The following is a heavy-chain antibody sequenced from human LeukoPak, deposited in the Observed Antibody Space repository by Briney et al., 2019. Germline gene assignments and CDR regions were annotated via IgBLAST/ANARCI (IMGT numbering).Heavy chain of an antibody. V-gene: IGHV3-33*01. CDR1: GYSFSNYW. Sequence: GESLKISCQGYGYSFSNYWIAWVRQAPGKGLEWVAVIWYDGSNKYYADSVKGRFTISRDNSKNTLYLQMSSLRAEDTAVYYCARDSGSSWYALSHHWFDPWGQGTLVTVSS. CDR3: ARDSGSSWYALSHHWFDP. CDR2: IWYDGSNK. J-gene: IGHJ5*02. D-gene: IGHD6-13*01.